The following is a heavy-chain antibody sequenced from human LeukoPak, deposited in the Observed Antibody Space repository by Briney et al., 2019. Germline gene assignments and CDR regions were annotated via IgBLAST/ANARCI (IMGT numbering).Heavy chain of an antibody. Sequence: PGGSLRLSCAASGFTFSSYSMNWVRQAPGKGLEWVSSISSSSYIYYADSVKGRFTISRDNAKNSLYLQMNSLRAEDTAVYYCARGESKRFLEWLFFDYWGQGTLVTVSS. CDR3: ARGESKRFLEWLFFDY. D-gene: IGHD3-3*01. V-gene: IGHV3-21*01. CDR2: ISSSSYI. CDR1: GFTFSSYS. J-gene: IGHJ4*02.